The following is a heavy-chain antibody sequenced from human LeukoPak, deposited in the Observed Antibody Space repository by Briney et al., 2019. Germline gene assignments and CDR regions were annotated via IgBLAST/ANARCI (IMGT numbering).Heavy chain of an antibody. CDR3: ARDTPYYYDSSGYYSVDY. V-gene: IGHV3-21*01. D-gene: IGHD3-22*01. J-gene: IGHJ4*02. CDR1: GFTFSSYS. CDR2: ISSSSSYI. Sequence: PGGCLRLSCAASGFTFSSYSMNWVRQAPGKGLEWVSSISSSSSYIYYADSVKGRFTISRDNAKNSLYLQMNSLRAEDTAVYYCARDTPYYYDSSGYYSVDYWGQGTLVTVSS.